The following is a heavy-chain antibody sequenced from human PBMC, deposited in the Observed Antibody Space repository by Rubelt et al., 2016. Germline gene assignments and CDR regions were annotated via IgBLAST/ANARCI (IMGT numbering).Heavy chain of an antibody. V-gene: IGHV4-34*01. CDR1: GGSFSGYY. CDR3: ARGKEGLGVTMMDY. CDR2: INHSGST. J-gene: IGHJ4*02. Sequence: QVQLQQWGAGLLKPSETLSLTCAVYGGSFSGYYWRWIRQPPGKGLEWIGEINHSGSTNYNPSLKRRVTISVDTSKNQFSLKLSSVTGADTAVYYCARGKEGLGVTMMDYWGQGTLVTVSS. D-gene: IGHD3-22*01.